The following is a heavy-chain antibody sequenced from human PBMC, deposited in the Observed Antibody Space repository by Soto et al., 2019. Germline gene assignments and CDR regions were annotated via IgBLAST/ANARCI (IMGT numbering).Heavy chain of an antibody. Sequence: GGSLRLSCAASGFTFSSYSMNWVRQAPGKGLEWVSYISSSSSTIYYADSVKGRFTISRDNAKNLLYLQMNSLRDEDTAVYYCARDGVSYYYDSSGYSRQYYYYYYGMDVWGQGTTVTVSS. D-gene: IGHD3-22*01. CDR1: GFTFSSYS. CDR3: ARDGVSYYYDSSGYSRQYYYYYYGMDV. J-gene: IGHJ6*02. V-gene: IGHV3-48*02. CDR2: ISSSSSTI.